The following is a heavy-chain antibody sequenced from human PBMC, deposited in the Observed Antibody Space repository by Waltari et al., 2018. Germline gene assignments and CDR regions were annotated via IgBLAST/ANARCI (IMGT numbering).Heavy chain of an antibody. CDR1: GGSIRSGSFH. J-gene: IGHJ4*02. CDR2: IYTSGST. V-gene: IGHV4-61*09. CDR3: AREGGFSYRSEH. D-gene: IGHD3-10*01. Sequence: QVQLHESGQGLVKPSQTLPLTCTVSGGSIRSGSFHWNWVRQPARQGLEWIGFIYTSGSTNYNPSLKRRVTVSADTSENQCSLKLTSVTAADTAVYYCAREGGFSYRSEHWGQGALVTVAS.